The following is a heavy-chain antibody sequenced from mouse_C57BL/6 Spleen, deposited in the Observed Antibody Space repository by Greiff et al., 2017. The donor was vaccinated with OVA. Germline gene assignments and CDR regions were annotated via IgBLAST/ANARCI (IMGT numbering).Heavy chain of an antibody. V-gene: IGHV1-64*01. CDR2: IHPNSGST. Sequence: QVQLQQPGAELVKPGASVKLSCKASGYTFTSYWMHWVKQRPGQGLEWIGMIHPNSGSTNYNEKFKSKATLTVDKSSSTAYMQLSSLTSEDSAVYYCARVVTTVVVDFDYWGQGTTLTVSS. D-gene: IGHD1-1*01. CDR1: GYTFTSYW. CDR3: ARVVTTVVVDFDY. J-gene: IGHJ2*01.